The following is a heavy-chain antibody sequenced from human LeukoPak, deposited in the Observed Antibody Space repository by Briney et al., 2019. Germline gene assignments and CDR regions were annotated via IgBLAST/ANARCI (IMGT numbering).Heavy chain of an antibody. J-gene: IGHJ4*02. V-gene: IGHV3-48*04. CDR2: IRSSSET. CDR3: ARSRCGGECYATGL. CDR1: GFIFSQYS. D-gene: IGHD2-21*01. Sequence: GGSLRLSCAAFGFIFSQYSMNWVRQAPGKGLEWVSHIRSSSETFYADPVKGRFTISRDNAKNSLYLQMNSLRAEDTAVYYCARSRCGGECYATGLWGQGTLVTVSS.